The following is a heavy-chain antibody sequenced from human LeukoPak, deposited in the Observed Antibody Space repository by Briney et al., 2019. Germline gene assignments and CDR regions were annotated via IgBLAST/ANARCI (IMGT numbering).Heavy chain of an antibody. V-gene: IGHV3-30*18. CDR3: AKDYSSSYDY. J-gene: IGHJ4*02. Sequence: GGSLRLSCAASGFTFSSYGMHWVRQAPGKGLEWVAVISYDGSNKYYADSVKGRFTISRDNSKNTLYLQMNGLRAEDTAVYYCAKDYSSSYDYWGQGTLVTVSS. CDR1: GFTFSSYG. CDR2: ISYDGSNK. D-gene: IGHD6-13*01.